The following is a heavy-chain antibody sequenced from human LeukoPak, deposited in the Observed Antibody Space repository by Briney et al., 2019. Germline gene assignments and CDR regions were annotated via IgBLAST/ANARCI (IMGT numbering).Heavy chain of an antibody. CDR2: IRYDGSNK. CDR1: GFTFSSYG. V-gene: IGHV3-30*02. CDR3: AKGRRSSWYDYFDY. D-gene: IGHD6-13*01. Sequence: PGGSLRLSCAASGFTFSSYGMHWVRQAPGKGLEWVAFIRYDGSNKYYADSVKGRFTISRDNSKNTLYLQMNSLGAEDTAVYYCAKGRRSSWYDYFDYWGQGTLVTDSS. J-gene: IGHJ4*02.